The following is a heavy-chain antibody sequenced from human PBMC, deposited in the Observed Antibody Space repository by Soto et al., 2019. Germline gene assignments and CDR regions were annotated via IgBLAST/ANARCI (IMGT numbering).Heavy chain of an antibody. CDR2: IYHSGST. CDR1: GYSMSSGYY. CDR3: ARDSARTYYYYGMDV. D-gene: IGHD3-10*01. V-gene: IGHV4-38-2*02. Sequence: SETLSLPGAVSGYSMSSGYYWGWIRQPPGKGLEWIGSIYHSGSTYYNPSLKSRVTISVDTSKNQFSLKLSSVTAADTAVYYCARDSARTYYYYGMDVWGQGTTVTVSS. J-gene: IGHJ6*02.